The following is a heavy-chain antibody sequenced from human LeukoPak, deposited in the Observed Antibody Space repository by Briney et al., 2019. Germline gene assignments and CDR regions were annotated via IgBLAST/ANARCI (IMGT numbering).Heavy chain of an antibody. Sequence: AASLKISCKGSGYSFTSYWIGWVRQMPGKGLEWMGIIYPGDSDTRYSPSLQGQVTISADKSISTAYLQWSSLKASDTAMYYCARHAESGSYPLAWGQETRVSVSS. D-gene: IGHD1-26*01. V-gene: IGHV5-51*01. CDR1: GYSFTSYW. CDR2: IYPGDSDT. J-gene: IGHJ5*02. CDR3: ARHAESGSYPLA.